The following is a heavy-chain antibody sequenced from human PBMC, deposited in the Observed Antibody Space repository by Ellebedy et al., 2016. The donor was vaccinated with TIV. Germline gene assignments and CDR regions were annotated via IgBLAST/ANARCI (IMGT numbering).Heavy chain of an antibody. CDR1: GGSISRHY. Sequence: MPSETLSLTCTVSGGSISRHYWTWIRQPPGKGLEWIGYVYHSGDTNYNPSLKSRVTMSVDTSKNQFSLNLRSVTAADTAVYFCAGTYNGNTHFDYWGQGTLVTVSS. D-gene: IGHD1/OR15-1a*01. V-gene: IGHV4-59*08. CDR3: AGTYNGNTHFDY. J-gene: IGHJ4*02. CDR2: VYHSGDT.